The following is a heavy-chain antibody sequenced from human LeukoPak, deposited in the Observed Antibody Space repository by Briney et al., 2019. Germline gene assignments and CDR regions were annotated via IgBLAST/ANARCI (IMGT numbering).Heavy chain of an antibody. V-gene: IGHV3-23*01. D-gene: IGHD3-10*01. Sequence: GGSLRLSCAASGFTFSTYGMTWVRQAPGKGLEWVSAIGGSGVSTYYADSVKGRFTISRDNSRNTLYLQMNSLRAEDTAVYYCAKDGVWSGEKKVNMDVWVKGTTVTVSS. CDR2: IGGSGVST. CDR3: AKDGVWSGEKKVNMDV. J-gene: IGHJ6*03. CDR1: GFTFSTYG.